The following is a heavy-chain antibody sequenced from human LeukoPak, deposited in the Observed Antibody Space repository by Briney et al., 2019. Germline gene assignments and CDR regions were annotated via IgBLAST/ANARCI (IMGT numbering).Heavy chain of an antibody. V-gene: IGHV3-30*14. J-gene: IGHJ4*02. CDR1: EFAFPLFA. D-gene: IGHD2-21*01. CDR3: ARSRLGLYLSVIDS. Sequence: PGGSLRLSCEASEFAFPLFAMHWVRQAPGKGLEWIAVISSDGNNEYYADSVKGRFTISRDNSKNTLSLLMDSLRVEDTALYYCARSRLGLYLSVIDSWGQGTLVTVPS. CDR2: ISSDGNNE.